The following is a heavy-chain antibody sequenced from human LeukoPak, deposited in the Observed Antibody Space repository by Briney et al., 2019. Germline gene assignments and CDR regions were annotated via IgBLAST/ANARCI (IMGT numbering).Heavy chain of an antibody. V-gene: IGHV5-51*01. CDR3: ARRFSSWEWFDP. D-gene: IGHD6-6*01. CDR2: IYPGESDP. CDR1: GSPFTAYW. Sequence: KRGGPLHISCQGSGSPFTAYWIGGARQLPGKGLEWRGIIYPGESDPRSSPSFKGQVTLSPDKSISTAYLQWSYLKASDTAMYYCARRFSSWEWFDPWGQGTLVTVSS. J-gene: IGHJ5*02.